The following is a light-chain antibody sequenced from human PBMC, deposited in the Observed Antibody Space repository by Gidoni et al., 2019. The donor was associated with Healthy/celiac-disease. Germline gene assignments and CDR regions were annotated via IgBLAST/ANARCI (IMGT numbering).Light chain of an antibody. J-gene: IGKJ4*01. CDR2: DAS. CDR3: QQYDNLPLT. V-gene: IGKV1-33*01. Sequence: DIQMTQSPSSLSASVGDRVTITCQASQDISNYLNWYQQKPGKAPKFLIYDASNLETGVPSRISGSRSGTDFTFTISSLQPEDFATYYCQQYDNLPLTFGGGTKVEI. CDR1: QDISNY.